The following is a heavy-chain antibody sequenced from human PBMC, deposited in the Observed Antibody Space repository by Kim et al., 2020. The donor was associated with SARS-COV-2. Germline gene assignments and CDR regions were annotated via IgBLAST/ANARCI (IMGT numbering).Heavy chain of an antibody. V-gene: IGHV3-9*01. CDR1: GFTFDDYA. Sequence: GGSLRLSCAASGFTFDDYAMHWVRQAPGKGLEWVSGISWNSGSIGYADSVKGRFTISRDNAKNSLYLQMNSLRAEDTALYYCAKDISSGWYDSYYYGMDVWGQGTTVTVSS. CDR3: AKDISSGWYDSYYYGMDV. CDR2: ISWNSGSI. J-gene: IGHJ6*02. D-gene: IGHD6-19*01.